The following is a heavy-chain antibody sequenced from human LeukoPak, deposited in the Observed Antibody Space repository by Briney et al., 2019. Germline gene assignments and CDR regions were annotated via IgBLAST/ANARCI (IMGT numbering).Heavy chain of an antibody. CDR1: GFTFDDYG. CDR3: ARKSGLHKRYYFDY. CDR2: INWNGGST. J-gene: IGHJ4*02. Sequence: GGSLRLSCAASGFTFDDYGMSWVRQAPGKGLEWVSGINWNGGSTGYADSVKGRFTISRDSAKNSLYLQMNSLRAEDTALYYCARKSGLHKRYYFDYWGQGTLVTVSS. V-gene: IGHV3-20*04. D-gene: IGHD2-21*02.